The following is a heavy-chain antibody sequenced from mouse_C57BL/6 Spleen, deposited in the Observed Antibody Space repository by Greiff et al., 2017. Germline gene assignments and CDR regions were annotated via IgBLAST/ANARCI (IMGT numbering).Heavy chain of an antibody. Sequence: QVQLQQPGAELVKPGASVKMSCKASGYTFTSYWITWVKQRPGQGLEWIGDIYPGSGSTNYNEKFKSKATLTVDTSSSTAYMQLSSLTSEDSAVYYCARGSNYAFYYAMDYWGQGTSVTVSS. D-gene: IGHD2-5*01. CDR1: GYTFTSYW. V-gene: IGHV1-55*01. CDR3: ARGSNYAFYYAMDY. J-gene: IGHJ4*01. CDR2: IYPGSGST.